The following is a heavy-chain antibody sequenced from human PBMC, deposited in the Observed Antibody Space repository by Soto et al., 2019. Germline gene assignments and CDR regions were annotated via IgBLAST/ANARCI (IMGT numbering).Heavy chain of an antibody. Sequence: SETLSLTCAVYGGSFSGYYWSWIRQPPGKGLEWIGEINHSGSTNYNPSLKSRVTISVDTSKNQFSLKLSSVTAADTAVYYCARGGGRRITIFGVVTAGWDYWGQGTLVTVS. CDR2: INHSGST. J-gene: IGHJ4*02. CDR3: ARGGGRRITIFGVVTAGWDY. CDR1: GGSFSGYY. V-gene: IGHV4-34*01. D-gene: IGHD3-3*01.